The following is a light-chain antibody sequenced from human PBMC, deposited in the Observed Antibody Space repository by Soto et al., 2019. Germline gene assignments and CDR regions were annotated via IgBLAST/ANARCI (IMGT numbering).Light chain of an antibody. V-gene: IGKV1-39*01. CDR3: QQSYSILWT. CDR1: QSISNY. J-gene: IGKJ1*01. CDR2: ATS. Sequence: DIQMTQSPSSLSASVGYRVTITCRASQSISNYLNWYQQKPGKAPKLLIYATSSLQSGVPSRFSGSGSGTDFTLTISSLHPEDFATYYCQQSYSILWTFGQGTKVDIK.